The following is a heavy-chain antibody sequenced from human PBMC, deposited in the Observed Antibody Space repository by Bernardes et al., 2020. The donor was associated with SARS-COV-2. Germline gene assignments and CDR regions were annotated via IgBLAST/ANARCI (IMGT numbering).Heavy chain of an antibody. CDR1: GFTFSSYS. CDR3: ARFKGYCSSTSCTGNDY. D-gene: IGHD2-2*01. Sequence: GGSLRLSCAASGFTFSSYSMNWVRQAPGKGLEWVSSISSSSSYIYYADSVKGRFTISRDNAKNSLYLQMNSLRAEDTAVYYCARFKGYCSSTSCTGNDYWGQGTLVTVSS. V-gene: IGHV3-21*01. CDR2: ISSSSSYI. J-gene: IGHJ4*02.